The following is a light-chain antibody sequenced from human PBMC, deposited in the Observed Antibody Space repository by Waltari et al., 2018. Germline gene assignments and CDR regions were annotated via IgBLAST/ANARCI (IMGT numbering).Light chain of an antibody. CDR1: QSVGRSS. J-gene: IGKJ1*01. CDR3: QQHGTLPAT. CDR2: RAS. V-gene: IGKV3-20*01. Sequence: EIVLTQSPGTASLSPGERATLSCRASQSVGRSSLALYQQKPGQAPRVVIYRASRRAPGIPDRFSGSGSGTDFSLTISRLEPEDFAVYYCQQHGTLPATFGQGTKVEIK.